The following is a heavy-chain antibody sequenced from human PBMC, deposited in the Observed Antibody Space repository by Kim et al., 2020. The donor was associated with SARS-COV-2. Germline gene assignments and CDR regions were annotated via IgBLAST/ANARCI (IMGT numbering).Heavy chain of an antibody. CDR3: ARGLPTPPGYSSSWSGTGNWFDP. J-gene: IGHJ5*02. D-gene: IGHD6-13*01. Sequence: ASVKVSCKASGYTFTSYAMHWVRQAPGQRLEWMGWINAGNGNTKYSQKFQGRVTITRDTSASTAYMELSSLRSEDTAVYYCARGLPTPPGYSSSWSGTGNWFDPWGQGTLVTVSS. CDR2: INAGNGNT. V-gene: IGHV1-3*01. CDR1: GYTFTSYA.